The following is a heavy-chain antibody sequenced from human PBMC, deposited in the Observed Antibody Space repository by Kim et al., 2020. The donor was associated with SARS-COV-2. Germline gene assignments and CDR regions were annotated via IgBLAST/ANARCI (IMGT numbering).Heavy chain of an antibody. CDR3: ARGDGGSYEAFDI. V-gene: IGHV1-2*04. CDR2: INPNSGGT. CDR1: GYTFTGYY. D-gene: IGHD1-26*01. J-gene: IGHJ3*02. Sequence: ASVKVSCKASGYTFTGYYMHWVRQAPGQGLEWMGWINPNSGGTNYAQKFQGWVTMTRDTSISTAYMELSRLRSDDTAVYYCARGDGGSYEAFDIWGQGTMVTVSS.